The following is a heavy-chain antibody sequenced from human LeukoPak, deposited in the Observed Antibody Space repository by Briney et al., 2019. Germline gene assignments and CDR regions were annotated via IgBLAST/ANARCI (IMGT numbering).Heavy chain of an antibody. CDR3: ARAIREWQWLVGLNSREGLKDWYFDL. J-gene: IGHJ2*01. CDR1: GGSFSGYY. V-gene: IGHV4-34*01. Sequence: PSETLSLTRAVYGGSFSGYYWSWIRQPPGKGLEWIGEINHSGSTNYNPSLKSRVTISVDTSKNQFSLKLSSVTAADTAVYYCARAIREWQWLVGLNSREGLKDWYFDLWGRGTLVTVSS. D-gene: IGHD6-19*01. CDR2: INHSGST.